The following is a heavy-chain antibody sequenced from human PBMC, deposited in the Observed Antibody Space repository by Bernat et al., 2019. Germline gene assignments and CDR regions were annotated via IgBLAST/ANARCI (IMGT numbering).Heavy chain of an antibody. D-gene: IGHD2-21*02. CDR2: IKQDGSEK. V-gene: IGHV3-7*01. CDR3: ARDFGGGDCSVNPPDNY. J-gene: IGHJ4*02. CDR1: GFTFSSYW. Sequence: EVQLVESGGGLVQPGGSLRLSCAASGFTFSSYWMSWVRQAPGKGLEWVANIKQDGSEKYYVDSVKGRFTISRDNAKNSLYLQMNSLRAEDTAVYYCARDFGGGDCSVNPPDNYWGQVTLVTVSS.